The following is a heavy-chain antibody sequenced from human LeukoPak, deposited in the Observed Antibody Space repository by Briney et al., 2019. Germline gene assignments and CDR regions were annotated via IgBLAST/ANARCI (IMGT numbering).Heavy chain of an antibody. CDR1: GFTFSSYG. V-gene: IGHV3-30*03. D-gene: IGHD3-16*02. Sequence: GGSLRLSCAASGFTFSSYGMHWVRQAPGKGLEWVAVISYDGSNKYYADSVKGRFTISRDNAKNSLYLQMNSLRAEDTAVYYCARDYDYVWGSYPDPPGLNWFDPWGQGTLVTVSS. J-gene: IGHJ5*02. CDR3: ARDYDYVWGSYPDPPGLNWFDP. CDR2: ISYDGSNK.